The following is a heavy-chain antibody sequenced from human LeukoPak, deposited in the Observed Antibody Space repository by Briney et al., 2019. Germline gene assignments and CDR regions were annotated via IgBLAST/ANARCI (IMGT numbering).Heavy chain of an antibody. CDR2: IYYSGST. D-gene: IGHD5-12*01. J-gene: IGHJ3*01. V-gene: IGHV4-30-4*08. CDR3: AREVDIPVDSDGFDL. Sequence: SETLSLTCTVSGGSISSGDYYWSWIRQPPGKGLEWIGYIYYSGSTYYNPSLKSRVTISVDTSKNQFSLKLSSVTAADTAVYYCAREVDIPVDSDGFDLWGQGTMVTVSS. CDR1: GGSISSGDYY.